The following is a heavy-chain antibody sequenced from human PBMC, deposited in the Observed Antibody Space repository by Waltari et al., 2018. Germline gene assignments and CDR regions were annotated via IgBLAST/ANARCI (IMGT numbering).Heavy chain of an antibody. CDR2: ISSSSSTI. V-gene: IGHV3-48*01. D-gene: IGHD4-4*01. CDR1: GFTFSSYS. J-gene: IGHJ3*02. CDR3: ARDAGSNYGNAFDI. Sequence: EVQLVESGGGLVQPGGSLRLSCAASGFTFSSYSMNWVRQAPGKGLEWVSYISSSSSTIYYADSVKGRFTISRDNAKNSLYLQMNSLRAEDTAVYYCARDAGSNYGNAFDIWGQGTMVTVSS.